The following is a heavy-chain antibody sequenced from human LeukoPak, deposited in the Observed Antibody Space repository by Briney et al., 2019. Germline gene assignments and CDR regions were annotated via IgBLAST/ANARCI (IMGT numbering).Heavy chain of an antibody. CDR3: ARGYYDRSGYYYFDY. CDR1: AGSSSGYY. Sequence: TLSHTCAVFAGSSSGYYWTWIRQPPAKALDWIGEINHTGNTNYNPSLKSRLTISVDTSKNHSSLNLTSMTAADTALYFCARGYYDRSGYYYFDYWGQGTLVTVSS. V-gene: IGHV4-34*01. D-gene: IGHD3-22*01. CDR2: INHTGNT. J-gene: IGHJ4*02.